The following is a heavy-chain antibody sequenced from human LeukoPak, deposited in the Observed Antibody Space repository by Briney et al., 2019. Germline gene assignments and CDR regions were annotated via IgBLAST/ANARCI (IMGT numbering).Heavy chain of an antibody. CDR3: ARAPYSSSSPPNY. D-gene: IGHD6-6*01. V-gene: IGHV3-23*01. CDR2: ISGSGGST. J-gene: IGHJ4*02. CDR1: GFTFSSYA. Sequence: GGSLRLSCAASGFTFSSYAMSWVRQAPGKGLEWVSAISGSGGSTYYADSVKGRFTISRDNSKNTLYLQMNSLRDEDTTVYYCARAPYSSSSPPNYWGQGTLVTVSS.